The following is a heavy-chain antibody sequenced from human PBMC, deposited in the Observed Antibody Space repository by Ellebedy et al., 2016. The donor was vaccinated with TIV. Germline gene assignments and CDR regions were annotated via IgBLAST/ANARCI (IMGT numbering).Heavy chain of an antibody. V-gene: IGHV4-31*03. Sequence: SETLSLTXTVSGGSVSDGSTSTTAYYWSWIRQHPGKGLEWIGYIYHSGTTYYNPSLKSRVSISVDTSKNQVSLRLRSVTVADTAVYYCARDQVVRGGYHGMDVWGQGTTVTVS. J-gene: IGHJ6*02. CDR3: ARDQVVRGGYHGMDV. CDR2: IYHSGTT. CDR1: GGSVSDGSTSTTAYY. D-gene: IGHD3-10*01.